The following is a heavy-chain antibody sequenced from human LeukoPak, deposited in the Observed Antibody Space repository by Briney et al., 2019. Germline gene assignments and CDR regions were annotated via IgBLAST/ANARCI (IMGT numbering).Heavy chain of an antibody. CDR2: ISWNSGSI. CDR1: GFTFDDYA. CDR3: AKDWGMATLGYFDY. D-gene: IGHD5-24*01. V-gene: IGHV3-9*03. J-gene: IGHJ4*02. Sequence: PGGSLRLSCAASGFTFDDYAMHWVRQAPGKGLEWVSGISWNSGSIGYADSVKGRFTISRDNAKNSLYLQMNSLRAEDMALYYCAKDWGMATLGYFDYWGQGTLVTVSS.